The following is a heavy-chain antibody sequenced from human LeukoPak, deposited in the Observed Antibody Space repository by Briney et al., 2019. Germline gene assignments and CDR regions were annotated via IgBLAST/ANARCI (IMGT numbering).Heavy chain of an antibody. CDR3: ARDLGQYYDTSDNWFDP. V-gene: IGHV3-74*01. D-gene: IGHD3-22*01. CDR2: YNSDGINT. Sequence: GGSLRPSCSTPGFTFSKYRVQRVRQASGKGLVLVSTYNSDGINTSYADSVKGRFTISRDNAKNTLNLQMNSLRAEDTAVYYCARDLGQYYDTSDNWFDPWGQGTLVTVSS. CDR1: GFTFSKYR. J-gene: IGHJ5*02.